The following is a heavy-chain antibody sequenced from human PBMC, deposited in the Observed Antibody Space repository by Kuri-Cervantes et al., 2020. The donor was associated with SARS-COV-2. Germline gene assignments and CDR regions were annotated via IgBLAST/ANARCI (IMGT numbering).Heavy chain of an antibody. Sequence: SETLSLTCAVYGGSFNNYYWNWIRQPPGKGLEWIGSTYHSGSTYYNPSLKSRVTISVDTSKNQFSLKLSSVTAADTAVYYCARWTQQLVDGWYFDLWGRGTLVTVSS. CDR3: ARWTQQLVDGWYFDL. D-gene: IGHD6-13*01. CDR2: TYHSGST. CDR1: GGSFNNYY. J-gene: IGHJ2*01. V-gene: IGHV4-34*01.